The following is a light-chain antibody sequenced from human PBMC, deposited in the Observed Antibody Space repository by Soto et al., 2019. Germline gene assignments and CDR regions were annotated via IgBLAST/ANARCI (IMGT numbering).Light chain of an antibody. CDR2: EVS. CDR3: SSYAGSNNFYV. J-gene: IGLJ1*01. CDR1: RREFGGYNY. Sequence: QSLLTPPPSPSPSPGQTVTLSSPGNRREFGGYNYVSWYQQHPGKAPKLMIYEVSKRPSGVPDRFSGSKSGNTASLTVSGLQAEDEADYYCSSYAGSNNFYVFGTGTKVTVL. V-gene: IGLV2-8*01.